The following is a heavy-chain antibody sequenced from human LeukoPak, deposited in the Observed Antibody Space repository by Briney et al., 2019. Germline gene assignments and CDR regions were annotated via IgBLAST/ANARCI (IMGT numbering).Heavy chain of an antibody. CDR1: GASVRSYNY. CDR3: VRVAVEMATIKGLDI. J-gene: IGHJ3*02. CDR2: VYHSGST. V-gene: IGHV4-4*02. D-gene: IGHD5-24*01. Sequence: NPSETLSLTCAVSGASVRSYNYWSWVRQPPGKGLAWLGEVYHSGSTIYNPSLESRITISIDSSKNQFSLKLTSVTAADTAVYYCVRVAVEMATIKGLDIWGRGTMVTVSS.